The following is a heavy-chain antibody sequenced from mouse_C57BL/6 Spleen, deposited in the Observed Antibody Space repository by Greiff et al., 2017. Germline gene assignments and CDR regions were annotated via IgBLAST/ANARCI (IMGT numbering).Heavy chain of an antibody. CDR1: GFTFSSYA. Sequence: DVKLVESGGGLVKPGGSLKLSCAASGFTFSSYAMSWVRQTPEKRLEWVATISDGGSYTYYPDNVKGRFTISRDNAKNNLYLQMSHLKSEDTAMYYCARDDWDGFAYWGQGTLVTVSA. V-gene: IGHV5-4*01. D-gene: IGHD4-1*01. CDR3: ARDDWDGFAY. CDR2: ISDGGSYT. J-gene: IGHJ3*01.